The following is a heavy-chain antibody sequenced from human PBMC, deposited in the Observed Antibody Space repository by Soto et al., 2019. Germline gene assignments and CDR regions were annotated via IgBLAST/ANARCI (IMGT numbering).Heavy chain of an antibody. CDR1: GFTFSSYS. J-gene: IGHJ4*02. CDR3: ARPYQTYIANQQRAGGYFDY. CDR2: ISSSSSYI. V-gene: IGHV3-21*01. D-gene: IGHD2-15*01. Sequence: EVQLVESGGGLVKPGGSLRLSCAASGFTFSSYSMNWVRQAPGKGLEWVSSISSSSSYIYYADSVKGRFTISRDNAKNSLYLQMNSLRAEGTAVYYCARPYQTYIANQQRAGGYFDYWGQGTLVTVSS.